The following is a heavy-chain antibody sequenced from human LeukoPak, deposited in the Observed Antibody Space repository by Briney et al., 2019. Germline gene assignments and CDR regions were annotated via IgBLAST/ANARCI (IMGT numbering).Heavy chain of an antibody. V-gene: IGHV3-21*01. CDR2: ISSSSSYI. CDR1: GFTFSSYS. J-gene: IGHJ4*02. CDR3: AGGTTWIRLWSFDY. Sequence: GGSLRLSCAASGFTFSSYSMNWVRQAPGKGLEWVSSISSSSSYIYYADSVKGRFTFSRDNAKNSLYLQMNSLRAEDTAVYYCAGGTTWIRLWSFDYWGQGTLVTVSS. D-gene: IGHD5-18*01.